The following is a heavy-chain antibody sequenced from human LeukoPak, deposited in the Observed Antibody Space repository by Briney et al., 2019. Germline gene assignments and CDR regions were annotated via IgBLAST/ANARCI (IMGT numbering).Heavy chain of an antibody. V-gene: IGHV4-59*01. CDR3: ARDPQYSSSGYMDV. D-gene: IGHD6-6*01. CDR1: GGSISSYY. CDR2: IYYSGST. J-gene: IGHJ6*03. Sequence: SETLSLTCTVSGGSISSYYWSWIRQPPGKGLEWTGYIYYSGSTNYNPSLKSRVTISVDTSKNQFSLKLSSGTAADTAVYYCARDPQYSSSGYMDVWGKGTTVTVSS.